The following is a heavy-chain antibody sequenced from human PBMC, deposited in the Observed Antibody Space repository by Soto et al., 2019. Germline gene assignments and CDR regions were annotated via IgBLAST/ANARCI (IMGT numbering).Heavy chain of an antibody. CDR3: ARDYGHDCSGGNCYFYF. D-gene: IGHD2-15*01. J-gene: IGHJ4*02. CDR2: NIPLFGTA. Sequence: QVQLVQSGAEVKKPGSSVKVSCKASGGTFSTYAINWVRQAPGHGLEWMGGNIPLFGTAKYAQKFQDRVTITADESTSTAHMELRSLRSEDTAVYYCARDYGHDCSGGNCYFYFWGQGTLVTVSS. CDR1: GGTFSTYA. V-gene: IGHV1-69*01.